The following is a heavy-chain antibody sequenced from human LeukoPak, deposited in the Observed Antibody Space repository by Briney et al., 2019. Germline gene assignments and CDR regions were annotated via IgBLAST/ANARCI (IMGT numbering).Heavy chain of an antibody. J-gene: IGHJ6*02. Sequence: SETLSLTCAVYGGSFSGYYWSWIRQPPGKGLEWIGEINHSGSTNYNPSLKSRVTISVDTSKNQFSLKLSSVTAADTAVYYCARFPGTVTPPYYYYGMDVWGQGTTVTVFS. CDR3: ARFPGTVTPPYYYYGMDV. CDR1: GGSFSGYY. D-gene: IGHD4-17*01. V-gene: IGHV4-34*01. CDR2: INHSGST.